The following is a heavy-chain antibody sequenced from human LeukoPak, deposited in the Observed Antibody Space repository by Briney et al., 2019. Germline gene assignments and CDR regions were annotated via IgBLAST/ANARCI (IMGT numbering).Heavy chain of an antibody. V-gene: IGHV3-66*01. CDR2: IYTGGTT. J-gene: IGHJ4*02. D-gene: IGHD2-2*01. CDR3: ARETRYCSSTSCQLDY. CDR1: GFTFSSYG. Sequence: GGSLRLSCAASGFTFSSYGMYWVRQAPGKGLEWVAVIYTGGTTYYANSVKGRFTISRDTSKNTLFLQMNSLRAEDTAVYYCARETRYCSSTSCQLDYWGQGTLVTVSS.